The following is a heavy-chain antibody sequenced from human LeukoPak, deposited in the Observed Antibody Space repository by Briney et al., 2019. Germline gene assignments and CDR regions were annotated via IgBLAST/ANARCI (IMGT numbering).Heavy chain of an antibody. Sequence: PSETLSLTCAVYGGSFSGYYWSWIRQPPGKGLEWIGEINHSGSTNYNPSLKSRVTISVDTSKNQFSLKLSSVTAADPAVYYCARSSGSSWHNYYYYYMDVWGKGPRSPSP. CDR2: INHSGST. CDR1: GGSFSGYY. V-gene: IGHV4-34*01. CDR3: ARSSGSSWHNYYYYYMDV. D-gene: IGHD6-13*01. J-gene: IGHJ6*03.